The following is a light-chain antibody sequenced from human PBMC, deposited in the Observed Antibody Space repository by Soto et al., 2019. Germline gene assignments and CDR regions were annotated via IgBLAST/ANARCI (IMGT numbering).Light chain of an antibody. V-gene: IGKV1-39*01. Sequence: DIQMTQSPSSLSASVGDRVTITCRASQGISTDLIWYQQRQGKAPKLLIYASSNLVSGVPSRFTGSGSGTEFTLTISSLQPEDFATYYFQQSYRNPYTIGQGTKLETK. J-gene: IGKJ2*01. CDR2: ASS. CDR3: QQSYRNPYT. CDR1: QGISTD.